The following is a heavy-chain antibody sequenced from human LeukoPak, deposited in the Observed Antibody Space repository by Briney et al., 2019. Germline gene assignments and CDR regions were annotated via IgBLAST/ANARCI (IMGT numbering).Heavy chain of an antibody. D-gene: IGHD3-10*01. CDR2: IYYSGST. J-gene: IGHJ6*03. CDR3: ARDIGYYYGSGSYTYYYYYYMDV. Sequence: SETLSLTCAVSGGSISSGGYSWSWIRQPPGKGLEWIGYIYYSGSTYYNPSLKSRVTISVDTSKNQFSLKLSSVTAADTAVYYCARDIGYYYGSGSYTYYYYYYMDVWGKGTTVTISS. V-gene: IGHV4-30-4*07. CDR1: GGSISSGGYS.